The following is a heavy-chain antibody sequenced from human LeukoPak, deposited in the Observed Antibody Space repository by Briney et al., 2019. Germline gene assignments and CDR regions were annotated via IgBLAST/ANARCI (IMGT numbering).Heavy chain of an antibody. Sequence: ASVKVSCKAPGGTFSSHALSWVRQAPGQGLEWMGGIIPIFGTEKYAQKFQGRVTITTDESTSTAYMELSSLRSDDTAVYYCARGTWTTVGYYYCYYMDVWGKGTTVTVSS. J-gene: IGHJ6*03. D-gene: IGHD4-17*01. V-gene: IGHV1-69*05. CDR1: GGTFSSHA. CDR2: IIPIFGTE. CDR3: ARGTWTTVGYYYCYYMDV.